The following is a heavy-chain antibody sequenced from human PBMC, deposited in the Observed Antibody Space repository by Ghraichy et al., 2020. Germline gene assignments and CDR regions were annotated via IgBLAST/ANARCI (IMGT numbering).Heavy chain of an antibody. CDR1: GFTFSSYA. CDR2: MSGSGGST. D-gene: IGHD2-2*01. J-gene: IGHJ6*02. CDR3: ATAQNIVVVPAAPYYYYGLDV. V-gene: IGHV3-23*01. Sequence: SCAASGFTFSSYAMSWVRQAPGKGLEWVSAMSGSGGSTYYADSVKGRFTISRDNSKNTLYLQMNSLRAEDTAVYYCATAQNIVVVPAAPYYYYGLDVWGQGTTVTVSS.